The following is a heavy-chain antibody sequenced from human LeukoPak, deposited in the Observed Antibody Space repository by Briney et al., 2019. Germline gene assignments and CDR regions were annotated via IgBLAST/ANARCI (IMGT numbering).Heavy chain of an antibody. CDR2: INHSGST. V-gene: IGHV4-34*01. J-gene: IGHJ5*02. CDR3: ARGPRRFGFDP. CDR1: GGSFSGYY. D-gene: IGHD3-10*01. Sequence: SETLSLTCAVYGGSFSGYYWSWIRQPPGKGLEWIGEINHSGSTNYNPSLKSRVTISVDTSKNQFSLKLSSATAADTAVYYCARGPRRFGFDPWGQGTLVTVSS.